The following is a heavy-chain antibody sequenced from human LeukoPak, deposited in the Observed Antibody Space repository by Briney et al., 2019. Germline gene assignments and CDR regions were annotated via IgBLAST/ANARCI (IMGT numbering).Heavy chain of an antibody. D-gene: IGHD1-14*01. V-gene: IGHV3-21*01. CDR3: ARDGPVTQAY. CDR1: GFTFSSYS. Sequence: GGSLRLSCAASGFTFSSYSMNWVRQAPGKGLEWVSSISSSSSYVYYADSVKGRFTISRDNAKNSLYLQMNSLRAEDTAVYYCARDGPVTQAYWGQGTLVTVSS. J-gene: IGHJ4*02. CDR2: ISSSSSYV.